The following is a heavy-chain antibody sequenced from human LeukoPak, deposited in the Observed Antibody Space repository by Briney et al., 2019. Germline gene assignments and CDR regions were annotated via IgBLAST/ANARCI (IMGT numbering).Heavy chain of an antibody. J-gene: IGHJ4*02. CDR2: MNPNSGNT. V-gene: IGHV1-8*01. CDR3: ARGPPIGTTVTTWVGLDY. CDR1: GYTFTSYD. Sequence: GASVKVSCKASGYTFTSYDINWVRQATGQGLEWMGWMNPNSGNTGYAQKFQGRVTMTRNTSISTAYMELSSLRSEDTAVYYCARGPPIGTTVTTWVGLDYWGQGTLVTVSS. D-gene: IGHD4-17*01.